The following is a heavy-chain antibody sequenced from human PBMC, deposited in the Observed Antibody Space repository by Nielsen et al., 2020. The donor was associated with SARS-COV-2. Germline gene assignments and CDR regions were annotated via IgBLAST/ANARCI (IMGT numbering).Heavy chain of an antibody. D-gene: IGHD2-21*02. J-gene: IGHJ3*02. CDR2: IIPILGLA. CDR1: GGTFSSYT. V-gene: IGHV1-69*02. CDR3: ATSVVVTAHDAFDT. Sequence: SVKVSCKASGGTFSSYTINWVRQAPGQGLEWMGRIIPILGLANYAHKFQGSVTITADKSTTTAYMELSSLRSEDTALYYCATSVVVTAHDAFDTWGQGTMVTVSS.